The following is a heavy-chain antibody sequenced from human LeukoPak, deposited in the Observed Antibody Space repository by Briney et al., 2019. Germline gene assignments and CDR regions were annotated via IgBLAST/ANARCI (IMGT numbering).Heavy chain of an antibody. Sequence: ASVKVSCKASGHSFTSHYMQWVRQAPGQGFEYMGIINPSGGSTSYAQKFQGRVTMTTDTSTSTVYMDLSSLRSEDTALYYCAGFFRGGYNPRDPFDIWGQGTMVTVSS. V-gene: IGHV1-46*01. CDR1: GHSFTSHY. CDR3: AGFFRGGYNPRDPFDI. CDR2: INPSGGST. J-gene: IGHJ3*02. D-gene: IGHD5-24*01.